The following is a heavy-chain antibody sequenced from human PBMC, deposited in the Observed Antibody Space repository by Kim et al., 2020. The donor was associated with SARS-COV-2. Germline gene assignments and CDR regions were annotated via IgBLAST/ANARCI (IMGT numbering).Heavy chain of an antibody. D-gene: IGHD6-13*01. CDR2: ISAYNGNT. CDR3: ARDLRYSSSWYGYYYYYMDV. V-gene: IGHV1-18*01. CDR1: GYTFTSYG. J-gene: IGHJ6*03. Sequence: ASVKVSCKASGYTFTSYGISWVRQAPGQGLEWMGWISAYNGNTNYAQKLQGRVTMTTDTSTSTAYMELRSLRSDDTALYYCARDLRYSSSWYGYYYYYMDVWGKGTTFTVSS.